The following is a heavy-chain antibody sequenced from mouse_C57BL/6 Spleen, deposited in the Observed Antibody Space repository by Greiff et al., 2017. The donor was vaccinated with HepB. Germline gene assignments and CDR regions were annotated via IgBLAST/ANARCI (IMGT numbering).Heavy chain of an antibody. D-gene: IGHD1-1*01. CDR2: IDPSDSET. V-gene: IGHV1-52*01. CDR3: ARAITTVPHWYFDV. J-gene: IGHJ1*03. Sequence: QVQLKESGAEPVRPGSSVKPSCKASGYTFTHHLMHLVKERPIQGLEWIGNIDPSDSETHYNQKFKDKATLTVDKSSSTAYMRLSSLTSEDSAVYYCARAITTVPHWYFDVWGTGTTVTVSS. CDR1: GYTFTHHL.